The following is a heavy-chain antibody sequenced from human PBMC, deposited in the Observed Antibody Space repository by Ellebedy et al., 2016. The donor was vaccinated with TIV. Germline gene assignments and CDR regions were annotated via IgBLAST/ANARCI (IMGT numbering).Heavy chain of an antibody. Sequence: GESLKISCAASGFTFSSYSMNWVRQAPGKGLEWVSSISSSSSYIYYADSVKGRFTISRDNAKNSLYLQMNSLRAEDTAVYYCARLGWYDSTEDNWFDPWGQGTLVTVSS. J-gene: IGHJ5*02. V-gene: IGHV3-21*01. CDR3: ARLGWYDSTEDNWFDP. CDR2: ISSSSSYI. D-gene: IGHD3-22*01. CDR1: GFTFSSYS.